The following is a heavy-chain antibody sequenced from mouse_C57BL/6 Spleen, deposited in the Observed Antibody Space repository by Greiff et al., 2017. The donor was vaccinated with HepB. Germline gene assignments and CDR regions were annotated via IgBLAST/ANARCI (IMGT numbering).Heavy chain of an antibody. D-gene: IGHD1-1*01. V-gene: IGHV1-80*01. CDR2: IYPGDGDT. Sequence: QVQLQQSGAELVKPGASVKISCKASGYAFSSYWLNWVKQRPGKGLEWIGQIYPGDGDTNYNGKFKGKATLTADKSSSTAYMQLSSLTSEDSAVYFCARSGYGSSYSYAMDYWGQGTSVTVSS. CDR3: ARSGYGSSYSYAMDY. CDR1: GYAFSSYW. J-gene: IGHJ4*01.